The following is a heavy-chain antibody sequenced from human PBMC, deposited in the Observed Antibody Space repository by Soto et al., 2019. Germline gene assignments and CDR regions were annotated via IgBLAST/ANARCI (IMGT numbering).Heavy chain of an antibody. Sequence: SETLSLTCTVSGGSIGNYYWNWIRQTPGKGLEWIGYVHYSGTTSHNPSLKSRVTISLDTSKNQFSLKLNSVTAADTAVYYCARRWSGTDYWGQGTLVTVSS. V-gene: IGHV4-59*12. J-gene: IGHJ4*02. CDR3: ARRWSGTDY. CDR2: VHYSGTT. D-gene: IGHD3-10*01. CDR1: GGSIGNYY.